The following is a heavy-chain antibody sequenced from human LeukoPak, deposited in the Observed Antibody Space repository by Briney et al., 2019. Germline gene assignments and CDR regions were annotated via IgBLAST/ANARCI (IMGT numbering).Heavy chain of an antibody. CDR3: ASWGGGAY. J-gene: IGHJ4*02. V-gene: IGHV4-34*01. Sequence: SETLSLTCAVYGGSFSGYYWSWIRQPPGKGLEWIGGINHSGSTNYNPSLKSRVTISVDTSKNQFSLKLSSVTAADTAVYYCASWGGGAYWGQGTLVTVSS. CDR1: GGSFSGYY. CDR2: INHSGST. D-gene: IGHD3-16*01.